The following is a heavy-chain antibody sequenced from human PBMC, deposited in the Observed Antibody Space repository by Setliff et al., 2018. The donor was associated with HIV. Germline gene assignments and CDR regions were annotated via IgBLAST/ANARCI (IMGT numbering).Heavy chain of an antibody. Sequence: ASVKVSCKASGYIFTSNTIHWVRQAPGQRLQWMGCISGNGNTKFSQEFQGRVTLTRDTSANTAYMELSSLMSEDMAVYYCARGVGSSWFENWGQGTLVTVSS. V-gene: IGHV1-3*03. CDR2: ISGNGNT. CDR3: ARGVGSSWFEN. D-gene: IGHD6-13*01. CDR1: GYIFTSNT. J-gene: IGHJ5*02.